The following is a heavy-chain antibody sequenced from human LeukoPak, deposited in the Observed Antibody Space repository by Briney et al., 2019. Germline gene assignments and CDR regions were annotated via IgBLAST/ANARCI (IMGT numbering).Heavy chain of an antibody. CDR3: ARHVVVVAATHWFDP. CDR2: IYYSGST. V-gene: IGHV4-59*01. D-gene: IGHD2-15*01. J-gene: IGHJ5*02. Sequence: RASETLSLTCTVSGGSINNYYWSWIRQPPGKGLEWIGYIYYSGSTNYNPSLKSRVTISVDTSKNQFSLKLSSVTAADTAVYYCARHVVVVAATHWFDPWGQGTLVTVSS. CDR1: GGSINNYY.